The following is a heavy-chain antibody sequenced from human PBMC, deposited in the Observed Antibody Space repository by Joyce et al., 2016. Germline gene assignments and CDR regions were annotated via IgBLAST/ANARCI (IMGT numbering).Heavy chain of an antibody. CDR3: ATSLPSRVGGFQFFGMDV. CDR1: GDSFSDTSYY. V-gene: IGHV4-61*01. J-gene: IGHJ6*02. Sequence: HLQESGPGLVKPSETLSLTCTISGDSFSDTSYYWTWIRQPPGQGLEWLGFMYNSETTHYNPALGGRLSISAGAAKKQFSPRLTSVTSADTAVYYCATSLPSRVGGFQFFGMDVWGQGTTVIVS. D-gene: IGHD3-10*01. CDR2: MYNSETT.